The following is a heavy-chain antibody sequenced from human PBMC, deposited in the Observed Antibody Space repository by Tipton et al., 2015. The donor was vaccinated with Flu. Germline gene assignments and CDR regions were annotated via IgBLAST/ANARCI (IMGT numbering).Heavy chain of an antibody. D-gene: IGHD4-11*01. CDR2: MYHTGSA. J-gene: IGHJ5*02. CDR3: ARRDYSNYVSDPKSWFDP. Sequence: TLSLTCTVSGYSIISSSYSWGWIRQPPGKGLEWIGNMYHTGSAYYNPSLKSRVTISLDTSRNQLPLKLASVTAADTAVYYCARRDYSNYVSDPKSWFDPWGRGTLVTISS. V-gene: IGHV4-39*01. CDR1: GYSIISSSYS.